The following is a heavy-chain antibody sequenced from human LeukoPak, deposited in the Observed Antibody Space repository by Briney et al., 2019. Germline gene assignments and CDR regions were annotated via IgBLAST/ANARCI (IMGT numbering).Heavy chain of an antibody. CDR1: GFTFSRYW. J-gene: IGHJ4*02. Sequence: GGSLRLPCAASGFTFSRYWMHWVRQAPGKGLVWVSRINSDGSSTSYADSVKGRFTISRDNAKNTLYLQMISLRAEDTAVYYCARAYSDSSGYYPPYFDYWGQGTLVTVSS. CDR2: INSDGSST. CDR3: ARAYSDSSGYYPPYFDY. D-gene: IGHD3-22*01. V-gene: IGHV3-74*01.